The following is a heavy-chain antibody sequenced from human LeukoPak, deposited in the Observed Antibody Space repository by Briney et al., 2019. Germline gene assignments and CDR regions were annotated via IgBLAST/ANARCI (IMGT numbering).Heavy chain of an antibody. CDR2: IYYSGNT. CDR3: ARDGLRAVAGTRGAYYFDY. V-gene: IGHV4-59*01. Sequence: SETLSLTCTVSGGSISGYYWSWIRRPPGKGLEWIGNIYYSGNTNYNPSLRSRVTIFLDTSRNQFSLKVSSVTAADTAVYYCARDGLRAVAGTRGAYYFDYWGQGTLVTVSS. CDR1: GGSISGYY. D-gene: IGHD6-19*01. J-gene: IGHJ4*02.